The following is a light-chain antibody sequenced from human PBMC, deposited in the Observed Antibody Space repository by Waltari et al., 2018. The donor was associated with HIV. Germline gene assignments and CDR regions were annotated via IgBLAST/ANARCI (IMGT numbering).Light chain of an antibody. V-gene: IGLV1-40*01. CDR2: GNV. Sequence: QSVLTQPPSVSGAPGQTVTISCTGSSSNIGAIYDVSWYQQLPGRAPKVLGYGNVDRPPGVPDRFSGSKSGTSASLAITGLQADDEGYYYCQSYDTRSSGFLVFGGGTKVTVL. CDR3: QSYDTRSSGFLV. CDR1: SSNIGAIYD. J-gene: IGLJ3*02.